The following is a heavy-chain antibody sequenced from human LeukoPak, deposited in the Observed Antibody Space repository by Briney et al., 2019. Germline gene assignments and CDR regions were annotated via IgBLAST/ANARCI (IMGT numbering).Heavy chain of an antibody. CDR3: VRGTDCSATTCYPLSAFDY. J-gene: IGHJ4*02. D-gene: IGHD2-2*01. V-gene: IGHV3-21*04. Sequence: GGSLRLSCVASGFIFSYFGMNWVRQVPGKGLEWVAFISSRGTSTFYAESVKGRFTISRDTGKKSLDLQMTSLRVEDTAAYYCVRGTDCSATTCYPLSAFDYWGQGTLVTVSS. CDR2: ISSRGTST. CDR1: GFIFSYFG.